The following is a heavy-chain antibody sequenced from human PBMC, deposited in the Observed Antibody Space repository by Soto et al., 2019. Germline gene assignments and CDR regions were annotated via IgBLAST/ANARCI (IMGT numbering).Heavy chain of an antibody. CDR1: GGSISSPY. Sequence: VQLQESGPGLVKPSETLSLTCTVSGGSISSPYWSWIRQPPGKGLEWIGHIHKTGNTNYNPSLKSRVTISGDTSKNQFSLNLSSVTAADTAVYYCASGYCSSTSCLDYWGQGTLVTVSS. D-gene: IGHD2-2*03. CDR3: ASGYCSSTSCLDY. CDR2: IHKTGNT. V-gene: IGHV4-59*11. J-gene: IGHJ4*02.